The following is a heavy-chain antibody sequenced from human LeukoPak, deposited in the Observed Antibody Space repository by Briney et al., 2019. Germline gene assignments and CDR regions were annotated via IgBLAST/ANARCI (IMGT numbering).Heavy chain of an antibody. CDR3: ARDRRWDGYVRPPNAPNDY. Sequence: GGSLRLSCAASGFTFSSHSMNWVRQAPGKGLEWVSSISSSSSYIYYADSVKGRFTISRDNAKNSLYLQMNSLRAEDTAVYYCARDRRWDGYVRPPNAPNDYWGQGTLVTVSS. CDR1: GFTFSSHS. V-gene: IGHV3-21*01. CDR2: ISSSSSYI. D-gene: IGHD5-18*01. J-gene: IGHJ4*02.